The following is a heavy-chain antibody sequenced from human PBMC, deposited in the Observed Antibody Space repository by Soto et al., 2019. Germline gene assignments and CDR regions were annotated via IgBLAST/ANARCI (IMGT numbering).Heavy chain of an antibody. J-gene: IGHJ4*02. D-gene: IGHD3-22*01. CDR3: ARFGLYDSSGYYQVGSYFDY. CDR1: GGSFSGYY. CDR2: INHSGST. V-gene: IGHV4-34*01. Sequence: LSLTCAVYGGSFSGYYWSWIRQPPGKGLEWIGEINHSGSTNYNPSLKSRVTISVDTSKNQFSLKLSSVTAADTAVYYCARFGLYDSSGYYQVGSYFDYWGQG.